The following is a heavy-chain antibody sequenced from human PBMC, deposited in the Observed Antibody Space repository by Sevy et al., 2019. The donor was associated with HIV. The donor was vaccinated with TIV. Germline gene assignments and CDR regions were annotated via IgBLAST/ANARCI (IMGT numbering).Heavy chain of an antibody. CDR1: GYTFTGYY. D-gene: IGHD3-22*01. Sequence: ASVQVSCKASGYTFTGYYIHWVRQAPGQGLEWMGWINPNSGSTNYAQKFQGWVTMTRDTSISTAYMDLSRLRSDDTAVYYCAREKGYYDNSGYQRYDAFDIWGQGTMVTVSS. V-gene: IGHV1-2*04. J-gene: IGHJ3*02. CDR2: INPNSGST. CDR3: AREKGYYDNSGYQRYDAFDI.